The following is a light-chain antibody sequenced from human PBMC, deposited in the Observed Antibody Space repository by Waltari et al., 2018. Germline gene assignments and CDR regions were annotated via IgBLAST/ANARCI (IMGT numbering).Light chain of an antibody. Sequence: QSVLTQPPSVSGAPGQRVTISCTGSSSNIGAGYDVHWYQQLPGTAPKPLIHGNSKRPSGVPDRFSGSKSGTSAYLAITGLQAEDGADYYCQSYDSSLSGYWVFGGGTKLTVL. CDR2: GNS. CDR3: QSYDSSLSGYWV. J-gene: IGLJ3*02. V-gene: IGLV1-40*01. CDR1: SSNIGAGYD.